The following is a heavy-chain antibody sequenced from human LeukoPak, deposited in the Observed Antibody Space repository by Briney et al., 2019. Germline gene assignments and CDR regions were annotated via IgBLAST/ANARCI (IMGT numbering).Heavy chain of an antibody. D-gene: IGHD4-17*01. CDR1: GNSFGDYY. Sequence: SETLSLTCTVSGNSFGDYYWSWIRQPAGKGLEWIGRIYTSGSTTYNPSLKSRVTMSVDTSKSQFSPNLMSVTAADTAVYYCTRDTGTTGEVKFDPWGQGTLVTVSS. V-gene: IGHV4-4*07. CDR2: IYTSGST. CDR3: TRDTGTTGEVKFDP. J-gene: IGHJ5*02.